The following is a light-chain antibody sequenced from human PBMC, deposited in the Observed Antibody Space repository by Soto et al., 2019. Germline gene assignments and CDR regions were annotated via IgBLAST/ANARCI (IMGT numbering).Light chain of an antibody. CDR3: QQTYTTLSIT. V-gene: IGKV1-39*01. CDR2: AAS. CDR1: ESISRH. Sequence: DIQMTQSPSSLSGSVGDRVTITCRVSESISRHLNWYQQKPGKAPKLLIYAASSLQNGVPSRFRGGGSGTDFTLTISNLQPEDFATYYCQQTYTTLSITFGQGTRLDIK. J-gene: IGKJ5*01.